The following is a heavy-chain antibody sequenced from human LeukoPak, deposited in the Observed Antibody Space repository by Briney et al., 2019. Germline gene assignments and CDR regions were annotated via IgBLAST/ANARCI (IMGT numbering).Heavy chain of an antibody. CDR2: IYYSGST. V-gene: IGHV4-59*01. D-gene: IGHD4-11*01. J-gene: IGHJ6*03. CDR1: GGSISSYY. CDR3: ARFLAVTTDYYYYCMDV. Sequence: SETLSLTCTVSGGSISSYYWSWIRQPPGKGLEWIGYIYYSGSTNYNPSLKSRVTISVDTSKNQFSLKLSSVTAADTAVYYCARFLAVTTDYYYYCMDVWGKGTTVTVSS.